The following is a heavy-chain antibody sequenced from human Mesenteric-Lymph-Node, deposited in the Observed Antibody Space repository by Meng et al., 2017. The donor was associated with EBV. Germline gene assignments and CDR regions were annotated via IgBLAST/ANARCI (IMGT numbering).Heavy chain of an antibody. J-gene: IGHJ5*02. Sequence: PLQESGPGLVEPSETLSPPCTVSGASLSSTTYYWGWIRQPPGKGLEWIGDISSGGHTYYNPSLKSRVAISADTSKNHFSLKLTSVTAADTAVYYCARRFWVTTSWFDPWGQGTLVTVSS. CDR1: GASLSSTTYY. V-gene: IGHV4-39*02. D-gene: IGHD4-17*01. CDR2: ISSGGHT. CDR3: ARRFWVTTSWFDP.